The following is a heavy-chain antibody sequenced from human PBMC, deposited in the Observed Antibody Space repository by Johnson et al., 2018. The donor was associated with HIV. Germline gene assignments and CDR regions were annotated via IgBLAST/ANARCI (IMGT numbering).Heavy chain of an antibody. CDR2: ISYDGHNE. CDR3: GRDMRSRWGMGNAGDI. Sequence: QVQLVESGGGVVQPGGSLRLSCAASEFIFSSYSMHWVRQAPGKGLEWVAVISYDGHNEYYADSVKGRLTISRDNSKNTLYLQMSSLRAEDTAMYYCGRDMRSRWGMGNAGDIWGQGTMGTVSS. V-gene: IGHV3-30*04. J-gene: IGHJ3*02. CDR1: EFIFSSYS. D-gene: IGHD6-13*01.